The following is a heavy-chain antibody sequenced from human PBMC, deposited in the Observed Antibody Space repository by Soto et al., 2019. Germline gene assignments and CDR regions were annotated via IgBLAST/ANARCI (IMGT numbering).Heavy chain of an antibody. V-gene: IGHV5-10-1*01. CDR2: IDPSDSYT. CDR1: GYSFTRYW. D-gene: IGHD3-10*01. CDR3: AGGGVRGVVTRTRDYYGMDV. J-gene: IGHJ6*02. Sequence: GESLKISCKGSGYSFTRYWISGVRQMPGKGLEWMGRIDPSDSYTSYSPSFQGHVTISADKSISTAYLQWSSLKASDTAMYYCAGGGVRGVVTRTRDYYGMDVWGQGTTVTVSS.